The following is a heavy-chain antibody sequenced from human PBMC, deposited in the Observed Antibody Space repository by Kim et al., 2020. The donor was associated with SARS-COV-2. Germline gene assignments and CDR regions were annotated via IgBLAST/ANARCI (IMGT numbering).Heavy chain of an antibody. CDR3: ARAVVNSRGAVDI. Sequence: GGSLRLSCAASEFTFRSYWMHWVRQPPGKELVFVSRINADGSSTTYADSVKGRFTISRDNAKNTLYLQMNSLRAEDTAVYYCARAVVNSRGAVDIWGQG. V-gene: IGHV3-74*01. D-gene: IGHD3-22*01. J-gene: IGHJ3*02. CDR1: EFTFRSYW. CDR2: INADGSST.